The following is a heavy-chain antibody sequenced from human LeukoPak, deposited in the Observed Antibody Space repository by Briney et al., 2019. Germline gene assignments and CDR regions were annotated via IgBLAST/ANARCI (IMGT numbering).Heavy chain of an antibody. CDR1: GGSIRGYF. D-gene: IGHD6-13*01. Sequence: PSDTLSLTCTVSGGSIRGYFWTWIRQPPGKGLEWIGDIYYSGSTNYNPSLKSRLTITVNTSKNQFSLRLNSVTAADPAVYYCAMAYSRSWYYFDYWGQGTLVTVSS. V-gene: IGHV4-59*07. CDR2: IYYSGST. CDR3: AMAYSRSWYYFDY. J-gene: IGHJ4*02.